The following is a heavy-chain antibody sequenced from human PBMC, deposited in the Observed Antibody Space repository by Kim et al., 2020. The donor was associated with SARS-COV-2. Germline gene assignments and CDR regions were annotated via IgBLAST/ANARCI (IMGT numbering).Heavy chain of an antibody. CDR3: ARTPSMVRGVIWDYYYYGMDV. CDR2: TYYRSKWYN. Sequence: SQTLSLTCAISGDSVSSNSAAWNWIRQSPSRGLEWLGRTYYRSKWYNDYAVSVKSRITINPDTSKNQFSLQLNSVTPEDTAVYYCARTPSMVRGVIWDYYYYGMDVWGQGTTVTVSS. D-gene: IGHD3-10*01. J-gene: IGHJ6*02. V-gene: IGHV6-1*01. CDR1: GDSVSSNSAA.